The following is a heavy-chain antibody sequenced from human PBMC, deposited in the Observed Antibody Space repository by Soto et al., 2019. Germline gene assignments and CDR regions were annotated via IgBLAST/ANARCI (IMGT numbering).Heavy chain of an antibody. J-gene: IGHJ6*02. CDR3: ARVYLTAAGTYYYGMDV. Sequence: EVQLVESGGGLVRPGGSLRLYCAASGFTFTSYSMNWVRQAPGKGLEWVSSISSSSTYKYYADSVKGRFTISRDNAKNSLYLQMNSLRAEDTAVYYCARVYLTAAGTYYYGMDVWGQGTTVTVSS. V-gene: IGHV3-21*02. CDR1: GFTFTSYS. D-gene: IGHD6-13*01. CDR2: ISSSSTYK.